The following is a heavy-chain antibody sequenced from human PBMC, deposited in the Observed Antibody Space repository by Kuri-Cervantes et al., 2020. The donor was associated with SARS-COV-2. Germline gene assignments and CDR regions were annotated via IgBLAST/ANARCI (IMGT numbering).Heavy chain of an antibody. CDR3: ARGGSNYYGMDV. V-gene: IGHV3-30-3*01. Sequence: LSLTCAASGFTFSSYAMHWVRQAPGKGLEWVAVISYDGSNKYYADSVKGRFTISRDNSKNTLYLQMNSLRAEDTAVYYCARGGSNYYGMDVWGQGTTVTVSS. CDR1: GFTFSSYA. J-gene: IGHJ6*02. CDR2: ISYDGSNK. D-gene: IGHD4-11*01.